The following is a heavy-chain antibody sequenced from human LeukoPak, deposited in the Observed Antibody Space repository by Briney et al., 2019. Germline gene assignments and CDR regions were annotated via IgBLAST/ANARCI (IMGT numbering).Heavy chain of an antibody. J-gene: IGHJ5*02. D-gene: IGHD6-13*01. CDR3: ARGGSSSWSIHWFDP. CDR2: IYTSGST. Sequence: SETLSLTCTVSGGSISSYYWSWIRQPAGKGLEWIGRIYTSGSTNYNPSLKSRVTMSVDTSKNQFSLKLSSVTAADTAVYHCARGGSSSWSIHWFDPWGQGTLVTVSS. CDR1: GGSISSYY. V-gene: IGHV4-4*07.